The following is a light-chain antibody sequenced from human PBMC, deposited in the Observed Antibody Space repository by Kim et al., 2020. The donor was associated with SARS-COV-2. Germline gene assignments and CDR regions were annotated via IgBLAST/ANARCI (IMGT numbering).Light chain of an antibody. CDR2: GAF. CDR1: QSVSSTS. J-gene: IGKJ2*01. V-gene: IGKV3-20*01. Sequence: SPGERAPLSCRASQSVSSTSVAWYQQKPGQAPRLLIYGAFSRATGIPDRFSGSGSGTDFTLSITRLEPEDFAVYYCQHYGGSPSYTFGQGTKLEI. CDR3: QHYGGSPSYT.